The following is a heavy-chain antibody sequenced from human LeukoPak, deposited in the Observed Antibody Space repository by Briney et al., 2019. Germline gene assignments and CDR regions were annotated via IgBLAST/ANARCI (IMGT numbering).Heavy chain of an antibody. V-gene: IGHV4-4*07. CDR3: ARESMVRGVTYFVY. CDR2: IYSSGSN. D-gene: IGHD3-10*01. CDR1: GGSISGYY. Sequence: SETLSLTCTVSGGSISGYYWNWIRQPAGKGLEWVGRIYSSGSNTYNPSIKSRVTMSVDTSKNQFSLKLSSVTAADTAVYYCARESMVRGVTYFVYWGQGTLVTVSS. J-gene: IGHJ4*02.